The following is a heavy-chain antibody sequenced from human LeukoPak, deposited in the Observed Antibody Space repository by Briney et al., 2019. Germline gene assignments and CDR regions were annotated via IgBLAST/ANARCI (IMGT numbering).Heavy chain of an antibody. CDR3: ARVNTLIRGIGWFDP. V-gene: IGHV4-38-2*02. CDR1: GYSISSGYY. D-gene: IGHD3-10*01. J-gene: IGHJ5*02. CDR2: IYHSGST. Sequence: SETLSLTCTVSGYSISSGYYWGWIRQPPGKGLEWIGSIYHSGSTYYNPSLKSRVTISVDTSKNQFSLKLSSVTAADTAVYYCARVNTLIRGIGWFDPWGQGILVTVSS.